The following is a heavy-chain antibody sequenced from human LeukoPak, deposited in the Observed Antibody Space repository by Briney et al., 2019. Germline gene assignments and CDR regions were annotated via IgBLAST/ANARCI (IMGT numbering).Heavy chain of an antibody. V-gene: IGHV3-74*01. D-gene: IGHD6-13*01. J-gene: IGHJ4*02. CDR1: GFTFSSYW. CDR3: AKPIAAAGILSAPDY. CDR2: INTDGSST. Sequence: GGSLRLSCAASGFTFSSYWMHWVRQAPGKGLVWVSRINTDGSSTSYADSVKGRFTISRDNAKNTLYLQMNSLRAEDTAVYYCAKPIAAAGILSAPDYWGQGTLVTVSS.